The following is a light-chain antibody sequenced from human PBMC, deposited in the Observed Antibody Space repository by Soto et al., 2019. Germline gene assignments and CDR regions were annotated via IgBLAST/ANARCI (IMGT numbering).Light chain of an antibody. CDR3: QHYNSYSEA. Sequence: DIQMTQSPSTLSGSVGDRVTITCRASQTISSWLAWYQQKPGKAPKLLIYKASTVKSGVPSRFSGSGSGTECTLTSSSLQPDDFATYYCQHYNSYSEAFGQGTKVELE. J-gene: IGKJ1*01. CDR2: KAS. V-gene: IGKV1-5*03. CDR1: QTISSW.